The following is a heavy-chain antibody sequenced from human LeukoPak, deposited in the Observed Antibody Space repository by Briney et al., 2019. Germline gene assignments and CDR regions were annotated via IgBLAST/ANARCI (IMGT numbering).Heavy chain of an antibody. V-gene: IGHV4-59*01. CDR1: GGSIGIYY. J-gene: IGHJ4*02. D-gene: IGHD1-26*01. CDR2: IYNSGST. Sequence: KTSETLSLTCTVSGGSIGIYYWSWLRQPPGKGLEWIGYIYNSGSTIYNPSLRSRVTISVDTSKNQFSLKLNSVTAADTAVYYCVRDRELTYWSQGTLVTVSS. CDR3: VRDRELTY.